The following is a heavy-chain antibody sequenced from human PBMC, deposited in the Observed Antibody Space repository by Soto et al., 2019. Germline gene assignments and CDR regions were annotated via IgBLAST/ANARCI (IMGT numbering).Heavy chain of an antibody. CDR2: IVPILGTA. V-gene: IGHV1-69*13. D-gene: IGHD5-12*01. J-gene: IGHJ6*02. Sequence: SVKVSCKASGGTFCSYAISWVLEAHGQALEWMGEIVPILGTAKYGQKYQGRVTITADEFTSTSYMGRSSLRSEDTAVYYCERRIVATICESPYFYGMDIWGQGATVTVSS. CDR3: ERRIVATICESPYFYGMDI. CDR1: GGTFCSYA.